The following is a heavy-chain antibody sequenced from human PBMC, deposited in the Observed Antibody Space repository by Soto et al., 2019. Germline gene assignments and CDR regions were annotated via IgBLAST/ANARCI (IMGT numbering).Heavy chain of an antibody. J-gene: IGHJ5*02. Sequence: VSVKVSCKVSGYTLXELAMHWVRQAPGKGLEWMGGFDPEDGETIYAQKFQGRVTMTEDTSTDTAYMELSSLRSEDTAVYYCATAFFCTNGVCHNNWFDPWGQGTLVTVSS. CDR1: GYTLXELA. D-gene: IGHD2-8*01. V-gene: IGHV1-24*01. CDR3: ATAFFCTNGVCHNNWFDP. CDR2: FDPEDGET.